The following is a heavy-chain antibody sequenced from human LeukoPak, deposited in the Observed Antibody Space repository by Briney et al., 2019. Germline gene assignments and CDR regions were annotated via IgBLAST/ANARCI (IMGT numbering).Heavy chain of an antibody. J-gene: IGHJ4*02. CDR1: GGSISSYY. CDR2: IYSSGST. CDR3: ARGRYLPLYFDY. D-gene: IGHD3-16*02. V-gene: IGHV4-4*07. Sequence: PSETLSLTCTVSGGSISSYYWSWIRQPAGKGLEWIGRIYSSGSTNYNPSLKSRVTMSVDTPKKQLSLKLSSVTAADTAVYYCARGRYLPLYFDYWGQGTLVTVSS.